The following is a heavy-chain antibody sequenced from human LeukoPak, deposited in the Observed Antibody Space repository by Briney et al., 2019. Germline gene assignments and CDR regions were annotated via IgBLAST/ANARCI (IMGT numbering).Heavy chain of an antibody. CDR2: INAGNGNT. D-gene: IGHD1-26*01. CDR1: GYTFTSYA. V-gene: IGHV1-3*03. Sequence: GASVKVSCKASGYTFTSYAMHWVRQAPGQRLEWMGWINAGNGNTKYSQEFQGRVTITRDMSTSTVYMELSSLRSEDTAVYYCARGGAYYFDYWGQGTLVTVSS. CDR3: ARGGAYYFDY. J-gene: IGHJ4*02.